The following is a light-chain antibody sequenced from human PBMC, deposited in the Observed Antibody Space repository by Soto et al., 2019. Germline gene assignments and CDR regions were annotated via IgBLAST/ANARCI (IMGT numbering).Light chain of an antibody. CDR1: QSISSH. Sequence: DIQMTQSPSSLSASGGDTVTITCRASQSISSHLNWYQQKPGKAPNLLMYTASNLQSGVPSRFSGSGSGTDFTLTISSLQPEDFATYYCQQSYSTPISFGQGTRLETK. CDR3: QQSYSTPIS. CDR2: TAS. J-gene: IGKJ5*01. V-gene: IGKV1-39*01.